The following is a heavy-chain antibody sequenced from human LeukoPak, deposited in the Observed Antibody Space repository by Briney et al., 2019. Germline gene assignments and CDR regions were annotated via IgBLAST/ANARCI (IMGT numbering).Heavy chain of an antibody. J-gene: IGHJ6*02. CDR3: ASLGYGEIYYYYYGMDV. Sequence: SETLSLTCTVSGGSVSSGSYYWSWIRQPPGKGLEWIGYIYYSGSINYDPSLKSRVTISVDTSKNQFSLKLSSVTAADTAVYYCASLGYGEIYYYYYGMDVWGQGTTVTVSS. CDR1: GGSVSSGSYY. CDR2: IYYSGSI. D-gene: IGHD4-17*01. V-gene: IGHV4-61*01.